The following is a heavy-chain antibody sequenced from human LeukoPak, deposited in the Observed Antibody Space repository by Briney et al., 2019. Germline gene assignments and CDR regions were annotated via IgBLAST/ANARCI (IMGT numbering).Heavy chain of an antibody. CDR3: ARERGYYYDSSGSYIGY. CDR1: GYTFTGYY. D-gene: IGHD3-22*01. V-gene: IGHV1-46*01. Sequence: WASVKVSCKASGYTFTGYYMHWVRQAPGQGLEWMGIINPSGGSTSYAQKFQGRVTMTRDTSTSTVYMELSSLRSEDTAVYYCARERGYYYDSSGSYIGYWGQGTLVTVSS. CDR2: INPSGGST. J-gene: IGHJ4*02.